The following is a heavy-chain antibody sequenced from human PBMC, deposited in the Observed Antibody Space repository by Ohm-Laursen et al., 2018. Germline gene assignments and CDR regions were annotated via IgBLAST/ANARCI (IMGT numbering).Heavy chain of an antibody. CDR2: INHSGST. J-gene: IGHJ3*02. D-gene: IGHD1-20*01. Sequence: SQTLSLTCPVYGGSFSGYYWSWIRQPPGKGLEWIGEINHSGSTNYNPSLKSRVTISVDTSKNQFSLKLSSVTAADTAVYYCARARYSWILTDAFDIWGQGTMVTVSS. CDR1: GGSFSGYY. CDR3: ARARYSWILTDAFDI. V-gene: IGHV4-34*01.